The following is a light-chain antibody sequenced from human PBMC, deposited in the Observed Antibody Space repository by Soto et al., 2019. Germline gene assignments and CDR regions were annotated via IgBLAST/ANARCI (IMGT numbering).Light chain of an antibody. J-gene: IGKJ2*01. CDR2: ATT. CDR1: QSISSH. CDR3: QQTYSTPRT. Sequence: DIQMTQSPSSLSASVGDRVSITCRASQSISSHLNWYQQKPGKAPKLLIYATTSLQSGVPSRFGGSGTGTDFTLTVSSLQPEDFATYYCQQTYSTPRTFGQGTKLEIK. V-gene: IGKV1-39*01.